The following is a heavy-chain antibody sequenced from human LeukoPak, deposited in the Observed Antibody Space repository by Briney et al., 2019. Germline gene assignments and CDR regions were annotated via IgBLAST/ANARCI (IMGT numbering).Heavy chain of an antibody. V-gene: IGHV4-30-4*08. CDR1: GGSISSGDYH. CDR3: ARIGYCSGGSCYSNWFDP. J-gene: IGHJ5*02. CDR2: IYYSGST. Sequence: SQTLSLTCTVSGGSISSGDYHWSWIRQPPGKGLEWIGYIYYSGSTYYNPSLKSRVTISVDTSKNQFSLKLSSATAADTAVYYCARIGYCSGGSCYSNWFDPWGQGTLVTVSS. D-gene: IGHD2-15*01.